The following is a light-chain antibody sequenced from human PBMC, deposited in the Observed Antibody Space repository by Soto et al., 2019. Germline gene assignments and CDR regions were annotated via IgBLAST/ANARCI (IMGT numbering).Light chain of an antibody. Sequence: QSALTQPASVSGSPGQSITISCTGTSNNVCGYNYVSWYQQHPGKAPKLMIYDVSDRPSGVSNRFSGSKSGNTASLTISGLQAEDEADYYCSSYTSSSTGVFGTGTKVTVL. CDR2: DVS. J-gene: IGLJ1*01. CDR1: SNNVCGYNY. CDR3: SSYTSSSTGV. V-gene: IGLV2-14*01.